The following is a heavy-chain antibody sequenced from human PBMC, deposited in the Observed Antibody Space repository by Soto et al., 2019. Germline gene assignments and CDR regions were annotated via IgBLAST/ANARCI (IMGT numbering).Heavy chain of an antibody. CDR2: ISAYSGHT. V-gene: IGHV1-18*01. J-gene: IGHJ4*02. CDR1: GYTFTGYA. Sequence: QVQLVQSGAEVKRPGASVKVSCKASGYTFTGYAFSWVRQAPGQGLEWMGWISAYSGHTVYSQKFQDRVTMTTDPTTTITYLQGRRLGCADTASYYGTRRTITDRDDGLVLKYRGQGTRVSVS. CDR3: TRRTITDRDDGLVLKY. D-gene: IGHD2-8*01.